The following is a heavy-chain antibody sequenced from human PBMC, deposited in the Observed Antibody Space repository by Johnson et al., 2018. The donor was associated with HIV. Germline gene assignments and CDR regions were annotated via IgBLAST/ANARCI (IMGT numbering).Heavy chain of an antibody. CDR2: ISYDGSNK. CDR3: AKMSRGRQDAFDI. V-gene: IGHV3-30*04. Sequence: QVQLVESGGGVVQPGRSLRLSCAASGFSLSSYAMHWVRQAPGKGLEWVAVISYDGSNKYYADSVKGRFTISRDNSKNTLYVQMNSLRPEDTAVYYCAKMSRGRQDAFDIWGQGAMVSVSA. J-gene: IGHJ3*02. D-gene: IGHD3-16*01. CDR1: GFSLSSYA.